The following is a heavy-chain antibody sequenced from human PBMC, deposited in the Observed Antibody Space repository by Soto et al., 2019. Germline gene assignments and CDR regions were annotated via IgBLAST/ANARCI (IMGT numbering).Heavy chain of an antibody. D-gene: IGHD6-6*01. CDR3: ASIAAVRVYYYYGMDV. V-gene: IGHV4-34*01. Sequence: QVQLQQWGAGLLKPSETLSLTCAVYGGSFSGYYWSWIRQPPGKGLEWIGEINHSGSTNYNPSLKSRVTISVDTSKNQFSLKLSSVTAADTAVYYCASIAAVRVYYYYGMDVWGQGTTVTVSS. J-gene: IGHJ6*02. CDR2: INHSGST. CDR1: GGSFSGYY.